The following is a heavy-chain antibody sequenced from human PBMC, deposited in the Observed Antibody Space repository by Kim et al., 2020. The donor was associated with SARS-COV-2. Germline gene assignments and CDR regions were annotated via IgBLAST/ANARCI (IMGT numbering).Heavy chain of an antibody. CDR3: ARQGGLITIFGVVITEADY. CDR2: IKQDGSEK. D-gene: IGHD3-3*01. Sequence: GGSLRLSCAASGFTFSSYWMSWVRQAPGKGLEWVANIKQDGSEKYYVDSVKGRFTISRDNAKNSLYLQMNSLRAEDTAVYYCARQGGLITIFGVVITEADYWGQGTLVTVSS. CDR1: GFTFSSYW. V-gene: IGHV3-7*01. J-gene: IGHJ4*02.